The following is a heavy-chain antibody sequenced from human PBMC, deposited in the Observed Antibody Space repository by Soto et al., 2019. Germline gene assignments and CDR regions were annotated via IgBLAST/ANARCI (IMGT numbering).Heavy chain of an antibody. J-gene: IGHJ3*02. D-gene: IGHD6-13*01. CDR2: IYYSGST. CDR1: GGSISSYY. CDR3: ARRYSSAFDI. Sequence: QVQLQESGPGLVKPSETLSLTCTVSGGSISSYYWSWIRQPPGKGLEWIGYIYYSGSTNYNPSLRSRVPIPVDTSQNQFSMTLSSVTAADTAVYYCARRYSSAFDIWGQGTMVTVSS. V-gene: IGHV4-59*08.